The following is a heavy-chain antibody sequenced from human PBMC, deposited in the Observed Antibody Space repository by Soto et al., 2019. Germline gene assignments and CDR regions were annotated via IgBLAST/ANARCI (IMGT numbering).Heavy chain of an antibody. V-gene: IGHV3-21*01. Sequence: EVQLVESGGGLVKPGGSLRLSCGASGFTFSSYSMNCVRQAPGKGLEWVSSISSSSSYIYYADSVKGRFTISRDNAKNSLYLQMNSLRAEDTAVYYCARLTSYDSSGDYCYWGQGTLVTVSS. D-gene: IGHD3-22*01. CDR1: GFTFSSYS. J-gene: IGHJ4*02. CDR2: ISSSSSYI. CDR3: ARLTSYDSSGDYCY.